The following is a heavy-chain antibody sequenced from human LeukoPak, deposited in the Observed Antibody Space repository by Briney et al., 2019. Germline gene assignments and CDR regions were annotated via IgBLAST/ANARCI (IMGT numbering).Heavy chain of an antibody. CDR1: GNSISNVYQ. CDR3: ARDPRWLTPDCTSTSCYENYFDP. V-gene: IGHV4-38-2*02. D-gene: IGHD2-2*01. J-gene: IGHJ5*02. CDR2: IYPSGSA. Sequence: SETLSLTCAVSGNSISNVYQWAWIRQPPGKTRNRLPRIYPSGSAHYNPSLKSRVTISVVTSNNHFSLRLSSVTAADTAVYYCARDPRWLTPDCTSTSCYENYFDPWGQGTLVTVSS.